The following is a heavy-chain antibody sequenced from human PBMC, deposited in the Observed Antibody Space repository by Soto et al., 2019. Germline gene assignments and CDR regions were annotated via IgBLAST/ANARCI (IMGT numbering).Heavy chain of an antibody. J-gene: IGHJ6*02. CDR3: ETVPRYAGYYGMDV. CDR2: INPNSGGT. CDR1: GYTFTDYY. V-gene: IGHV1-2*02. Sequence: ASVKVSCKASGYTFTDYYMHWVRQAPGQGLEWMGWINPNSGGTNYAQKFQGRVTMTRDTSTSTAYMELSRLRSEDTAVYYCETVPRYAGYYGMDVWGQGTTVTVSS. D-gene: IGHD5-12*01.